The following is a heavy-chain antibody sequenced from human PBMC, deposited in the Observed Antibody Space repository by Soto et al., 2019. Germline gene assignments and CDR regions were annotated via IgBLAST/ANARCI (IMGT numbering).Heavy chain of an antibody. CDR2: ISSSSSYI. CDR3: XXXXXXXXXXXXFDL. CDR1: GFTFSSYS. J-gene: IGHJ2*01. V-gene: IGHV3-21*01. Sequence: EVQLVESGGGLVKPGGSLRLSCAASGFTFSSYSMNWVRQAPGXXLXXVSSISSSSSYIYYADSVKGRXTISRDNXXXXXXXXXXXXXXXXXXXXXXXXXXXXXXXXXXFDLWGRGTLVTVSS.